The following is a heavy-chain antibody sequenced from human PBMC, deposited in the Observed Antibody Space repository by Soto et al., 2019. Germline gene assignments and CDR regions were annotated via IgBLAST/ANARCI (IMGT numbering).Heavy chain of an antibody. V-gene: IGHV1-2*02. J-gene: IGHJ5*02. CDR3: ARGALLLWFGDRNWFDP. D-gene: IGHD3-10*01. Sequence: ASVKVSCKASGYTFTGYYMHWVRQAPGQGLEWMGWINPSSGGTNYAQKFQGRVTMTRDTSISTAYMELSRLRSDDTAVYYCARGALLLWFGDRNWFDPWGQGTLVTVSS. CDR1: GYTFTGYY. CDR2: INPSSGGT.